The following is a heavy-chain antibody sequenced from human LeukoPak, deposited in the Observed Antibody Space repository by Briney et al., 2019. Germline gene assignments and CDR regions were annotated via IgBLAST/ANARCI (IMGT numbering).Heavy chain of an antibody. CDR1: GYTFTGYY. Sequence: ASVKVSCKASGYTFTGYYMHWARQAPGQGLEWMGWINPNSGGTNYAQKFQGWVTMTRDTSISTAYMELSRLRSDDTAVYYCARAGDYGDYFDYWGQGTLVTVSS. CDR3: ARAGDYGDYFDY. D-gene: IGHD4-17*01. J-gene: IGHJ4*02. V-gene: IGHV1-2*04. CDR2: INPNSGGT.